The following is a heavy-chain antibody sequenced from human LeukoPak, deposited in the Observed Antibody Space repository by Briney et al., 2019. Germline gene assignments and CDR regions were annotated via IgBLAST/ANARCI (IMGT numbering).Heavy chain of an antibody. Sequence: SETLSLTCTVSGGFISSSSHYWAWIRQPPGKGLEWIGSIYYSGSTYYSPSLKCQVTISVDTSKNQFSLKLSSVTAADTAVYYCAREQNSSAGSWGQGTLVTVSS. D-gene: IGHD3-10*01. CDR2: IYYSGST. CDR3: AREQNSSAGS. CDR1: GGFISSSSHY. J-gene: IGHJ5*02. V-gene: IGHV4-39*07.